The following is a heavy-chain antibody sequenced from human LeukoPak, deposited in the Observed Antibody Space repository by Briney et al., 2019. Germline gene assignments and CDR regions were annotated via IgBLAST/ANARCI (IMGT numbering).Heavy chain of an antibody. CDR3: ARVSEFLSGYIDGDS. J-gene: IGHJ4*02. Sequence: GGSLRLSCAASGFTFSSYEMNWVRKAPGKGLEWVSYISGSGNTIYYADSVKGRFTVSRDNAQNSLYLQMNSLRVEDTAVYYCARVSEFLSGYIDGDSWGQGTLLIGSS. CDR2: ISGSGNTI. CDR1: GFTFSSYE. D-gene: IGHD3-3*01. V-gene: IGHV3-48*03.